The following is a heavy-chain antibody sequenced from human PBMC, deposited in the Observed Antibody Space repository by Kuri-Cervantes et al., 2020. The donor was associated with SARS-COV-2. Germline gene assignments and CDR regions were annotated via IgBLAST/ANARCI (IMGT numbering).Heavy chain of an antibody. D-gene: IGHD3-10*01. V-gene: IGHV3-30-3*01. CDR3: ARDRLVWYESMVRGVDDGMDV. Sequence: GESLKISCSASAFPFRSYAMHWVRQAPGKGLKWVAVISYDGSNKYYADSVKGRFTISRDNPKNTLYLQMNSLRAEDTAVYYCARDRLVWYESMVRGVDDGMDVWGQGTTVTVSS. CDR2: ISYDGSNK. J-gene: IGHJ6*02. CDR1: AFPFRSYA.